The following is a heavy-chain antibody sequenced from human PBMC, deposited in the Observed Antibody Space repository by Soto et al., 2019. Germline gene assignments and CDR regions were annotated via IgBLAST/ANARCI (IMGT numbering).Heavy chain of an antibody. CDR1: GFMFSNYW. D-gene: IGHD1-26*01. CDR2: IRDDGSAT. V-gene: IGHV3-7*01. J-gene: IGHJ4*02. CDR3: ATYEHSGPAVW. Sequence: EVQLVESGGGPVQPGGSLRLSCAASGFMFSNYWMTWVRQAPGKGLEWVANIRDDGSATIYVESVKGRFTVSRDNAEQSLRLQMNSLGAEDTAGYQCATYEHSGPAVWWGQGTLVTVSS.